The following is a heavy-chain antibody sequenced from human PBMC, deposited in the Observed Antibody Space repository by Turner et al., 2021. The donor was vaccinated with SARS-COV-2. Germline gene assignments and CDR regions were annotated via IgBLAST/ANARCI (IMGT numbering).Heavy chain of an antibody. Sequence: QLQLQESGPGLVKPSETLSHTCTVSGGSIGSSSDYWGWIRQPPGKGLEWIGRFCYKGITNYNPSHRERITIAEDTSKNQFYLKLSSVTAADAAAYYCARQGREQWLASDWFDPWGQGTLVTVSS. V-gene: IGHV4-39*01. D-gene: IGHD6-19*01. CDR2: FCYKGIT. J-gene: IGHJ5*02. CDR3: ARQGREQWLASDWFDP. CDR1: GGSIGSSSDY.